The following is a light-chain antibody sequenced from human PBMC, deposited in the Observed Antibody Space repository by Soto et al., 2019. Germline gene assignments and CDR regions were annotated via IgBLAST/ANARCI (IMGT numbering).Light chain of an antibody. J-gene: IGKJ2*01. CDR1: QSITTW. CDR3: QQYNSYQYT. V-gene: IGKV1-5*01. Sequence: DIQMTQSPSTLSASAGDRVTITCRASQSITTWLAWYQQKAGKAPKLLMYDVSTLESGVPSRFSGSGSGTEFTLTISRLQPDDSETYYCQQYNSYQYTFGQGTKVDIK. CDR2: DVS.